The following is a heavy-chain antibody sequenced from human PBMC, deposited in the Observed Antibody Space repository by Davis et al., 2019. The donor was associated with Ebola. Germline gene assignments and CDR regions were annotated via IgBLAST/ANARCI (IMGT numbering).Heavy chain of an antibody. CDR2: ISGSGGST. CDR1: GFTFSSYA. V-gene: IGHV3-23*01. J-gene: IGHJ4*02. Sequence: GESLKISCAASGFTFSSYAMSWVRQAPGKGLEWVSAISGSGGSTYYADSVKGRFTISRDNSKNTLYLQMNSLRAEDTAVYYCAKMGPNYYDSSGYFPLDYWGQGTLFTVSS. CDR3: AKMGPNYYDSSGYFPLDY. D-gene: IGHD3-22*01.